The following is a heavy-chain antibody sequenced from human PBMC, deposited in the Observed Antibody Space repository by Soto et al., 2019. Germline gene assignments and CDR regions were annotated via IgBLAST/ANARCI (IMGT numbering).Heavy chain of an antibody. CDR3: AGERPDGARLDP. J-gene: IGHJ5*02. CDR1: GGSISSGDYY. V-gene: IGHV4-30-4*01. Sequence: SETLSLTCTVSGGSISSGDYYWSWIRQPPGKGLEWIGYIYHSGSTYYNPSLKSRVTISVDTSKNQFSLKLSSVTAADTAVYYCAGERPDGARLDPWYQGTLVTVSS. CDR2: IYHSGST. D-gene: IGHD6-6*01.